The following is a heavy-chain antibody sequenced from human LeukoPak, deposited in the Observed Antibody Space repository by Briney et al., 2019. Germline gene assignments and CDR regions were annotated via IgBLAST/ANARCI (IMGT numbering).Heavy chain of an antibody. D-gene: IGHD6-19*01. CDR1: GFSFSSYW. CDR3: ARSSYPYYFDY. CDR2: VNNDGSST. Sequence: GGSLRLSCGASGFSFSSYWMHWVRQAPGKGLMWVSRVNNDGSSTTYADSVEGRFIISRDNARNTLYLQMNSLRAEDTAVYYCARSSYPYYFDYWGQGTLVTVSS. V-gene: IGHV3-74*01. J-gene: IGHJ4*02.